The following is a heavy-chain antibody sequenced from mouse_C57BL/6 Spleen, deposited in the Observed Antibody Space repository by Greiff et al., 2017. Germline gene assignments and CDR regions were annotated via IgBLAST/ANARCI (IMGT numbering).Heavy chain of an antibody. D-gene: IGHD2-2*01. CDR3: ARLHGYPYFDY. CDR1: GFTFSSYG. V-gene: IGHV5-6*01. Sequence: EVHLVESGGDLVKPGGSLKLSCAASGFTFSSYGMSWVRQTPDKRLEWVATISSGGSYTYYPDSVKGRFTISRDNAKNTLYLQMSSLKSEDTAMYYCARLHGYPYFDYWGQGTTLTVSS. CDR2: ISSGGSYT. J-gene: IGHJ2*01.